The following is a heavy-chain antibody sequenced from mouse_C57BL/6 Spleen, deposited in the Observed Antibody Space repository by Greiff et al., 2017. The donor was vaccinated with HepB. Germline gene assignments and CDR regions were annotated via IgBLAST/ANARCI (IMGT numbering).Heavy chain of an antibody. Sequence: VQLQQPGAELVRPGSSVKLSCKASGYTFTSYWLDWVQQRPGQGLEWIGNIYPSDSETHYNQKFKDKATLTVDKSSSTAYMQLSSLTSEDSAVYYCARTLYYAMDYWGQGTSVTVSS. CDR1: GYTFTSYW. J-gene: IGHJ4*01. CDR2: IYPSDSET. V-gene: IGHV1-61*01. CDR3: ARTLYYAMDY.